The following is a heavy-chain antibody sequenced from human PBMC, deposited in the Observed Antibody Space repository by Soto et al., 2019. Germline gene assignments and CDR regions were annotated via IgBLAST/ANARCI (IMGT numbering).Heavy chain of an antibody. V-gene: IGHV3-23*01. CDR3: AKKKFGGAIHYYMDV. J-gene: IGHJ6*03. CDR2: ISGSGGST. CDR1: GFTLCSYA. Sequence: GSLRPPFAAPGFTLCSYAIGWVRQAPRKGLEWVSAISGSGGSTYYADSVKGRFTISRDNSKNTLYLQMNSLRAEDTAVYYCAKKKFGGAIHYYMDVWGKGTTVTVSS. D-gene: IGHD3-16*02.